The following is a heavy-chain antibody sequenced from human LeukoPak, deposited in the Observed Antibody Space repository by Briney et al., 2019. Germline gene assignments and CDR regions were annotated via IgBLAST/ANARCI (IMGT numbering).Heavy chain of an antibody. D-gene: IGHD3-10*01. CDR2: INWNSGSI. J-gene: IGHJ4*02. V-gene: IGHV3-9*01. CDR3: AKLSAGSENDY. Sequence: GRSLRLSCAASGFTFDDYAMHWVRQVPGKGPEWVAGINWNSGSIDYADSVKGRFTISRDNAKNYLYLQMNSLRSEDTALYYCAKLSAGSENDYWGQGTPVTVSS. CDR1: GFTFDDYA.